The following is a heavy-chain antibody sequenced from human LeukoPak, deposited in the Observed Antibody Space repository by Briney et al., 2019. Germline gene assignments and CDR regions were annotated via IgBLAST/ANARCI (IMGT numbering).Heavy chain of an antibody. CDR1: GFTFSSYS. CDR3: ARAMIVGNRAFDI. J-gene: IGHJ3*02. CDR2: ISSSSSYI. D-gene: IGHD3-22*01. Sequence: GGSLRLSCAASGFTFSSYSVNWVRQAPGKGLEWVSSISSSSSYIYYADSVKGRFTISRDNAKNSLYLQMNSLRAEDTAVYYCARAMIVGNRAFDIWGQGTMVTVSS. V-gene: IGHV3-21*01.